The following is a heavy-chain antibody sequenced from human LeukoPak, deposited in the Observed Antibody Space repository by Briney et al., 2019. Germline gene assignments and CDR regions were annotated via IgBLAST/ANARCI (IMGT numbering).Heavy chain of an antibody. J-gene: IGHJ4*02. V-gene: IGHV1-69*05. D-gene: IGHD6-19*01. Sequence: SVKVSCNASGGAFSSYAISWVRQAPGQGLEWMGGIIPIFGTANYAQKFQGRVTITTDESTSTAYMELSSLRSQDTVVYYCAIFPAGIAVAGRKYFDYWGLGTLVTVSS. CDR2: IIPIFGTA. CDR1: GGAFSSYA. CDR3: AIFPAGIAVAGRKYFDY.